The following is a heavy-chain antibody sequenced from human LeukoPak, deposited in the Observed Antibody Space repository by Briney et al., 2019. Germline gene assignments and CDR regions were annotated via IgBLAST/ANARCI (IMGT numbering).Heavy chain of an antibody. D-gene: IGHD6-19*01. CDR1: GYTFTSYD. Sequence: ASVKVSCKASGYTFTSYDINWVRQATVQGLEWLGYMNPNSGNTRYAQKFQGRVTMTRNTSINTAYVELSSLRSEDTAVYYCARVGWGAVAGRENHYAYYYMDVWGAGTTVTISS. V-gene: IGHV1-8*01. CDR2: MNPNSGNT. CDR3: ARVGWGAVAGRENHYAYYYMDV. J-gene: IGHJ6*03.